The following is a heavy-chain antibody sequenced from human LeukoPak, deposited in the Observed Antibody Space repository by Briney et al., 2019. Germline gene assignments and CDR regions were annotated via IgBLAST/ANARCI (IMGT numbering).Heavy chain of an antibody. J-gene: IGHJ4*02. Sequence: HAGGSLRLSCAASGFTVSSNYISWVRQAPGKGREWVSVIYSGGSTYYADSVKGRFTISRDNSKNTLYLQMNSLRAEATAVYYCAREGDYDGKNYWGQGTLVTVSS. D-gene: IGHD4-17*01. CDR2: IYSGGST. V-gene: IGHV3-53*01. CDR3: AREGDYDGKNY. CDR1: GFTVSSNY.